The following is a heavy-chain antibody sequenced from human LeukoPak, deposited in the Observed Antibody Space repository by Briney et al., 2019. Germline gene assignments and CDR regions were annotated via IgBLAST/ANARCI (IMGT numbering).Heavy chain of an antibody. D-gene: IGHD2-2*03. V-gene: IGHV1-69*05. CDR1: GGTFSSYA. CDR2: IIPIFGTA. Sequence: SVKVSCKASGGTFSSYAISWVRQAPGQGLEWMGGIIPIFGTANYAQKFQGRVTITTDESTSTAYMELSSLRSEDTAVYYCASGYCSTTSCYVNPYFDYWGQGTLVTVSS. J-gene: IGHJ4*02. CDR3: ASGYCSTTSCYVNPYFDY.